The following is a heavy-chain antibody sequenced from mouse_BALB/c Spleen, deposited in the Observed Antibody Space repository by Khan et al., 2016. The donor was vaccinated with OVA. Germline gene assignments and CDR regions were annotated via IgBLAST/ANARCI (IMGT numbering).Heavy chain of an antibody. D-gene: IGHD1-1*02. CDR3: ASGGYWYFDV. CDR1: GYSFTNSG. Sequence: QIQLVQSGPEVKKPGETVKISCKASGYSFTNSGMNWVRQAPGKGLKWMGWINTYTGEPTYADDFKGRFAFSLEPSASTAYLQINNLKNEDTATYFCASGGYWYFDVWGAGTTVTVSS. CDR2: INTYTGEP. J-gene: IGHJ1*01. V-gene: IGHV9-3-1*01.